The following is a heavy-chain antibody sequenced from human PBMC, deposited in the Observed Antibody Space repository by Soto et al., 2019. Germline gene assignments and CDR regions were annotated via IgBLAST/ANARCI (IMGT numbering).Heavy chain of an antibody. J-gene: IGHJ6*02. CDR3: ARSKLYGSGSYYNVGYYYYGMDV. V-gene: IGHV5-51*01. Sequence: GESLKISCKGSGYSFTSYWIGWVRQMPGKGLEWMGIIYPGDSDTRYSPSFQGQVTISADKSISTAYLQWSSLKASDTAMYYCARSKLYGSGSYYNVGYYYYGMDVWDQGTTVTVYS. D-gene: IGHD3-10*01. CDR1: GYSFTSYW. CDR2: IYPGDSDT.